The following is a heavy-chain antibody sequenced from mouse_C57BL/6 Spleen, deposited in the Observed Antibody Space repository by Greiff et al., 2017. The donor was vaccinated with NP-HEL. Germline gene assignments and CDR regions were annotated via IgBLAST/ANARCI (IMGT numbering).Heavy chain of an antibody. D-gene: IGHD4-1*01. CDR2: ISSGSSTI. CDR1: GFTFSDYG. CDR3: AKLGYAMDY. Sequence: DVMLVESGGGLVKPGGSLKLSCAASGFTFSDYGMHWVRQAPEKGLEWVAYISSGSSTIYYADTVKGRFTISRDNAKNTLFLQMTSLRSEDTAMYYCAKLGYAMDYWGQGTSVTVSS. V-gene: IGHV5-17*01. J-gene: IGHJ4*01.